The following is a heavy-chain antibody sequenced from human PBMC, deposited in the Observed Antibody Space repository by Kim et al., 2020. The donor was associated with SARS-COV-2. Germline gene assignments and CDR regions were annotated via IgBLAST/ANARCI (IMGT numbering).Heavy chain of an antibody. V-gene: IGHV3-23*01. D-gene: IGHD3-16*01. CDR3: AKDVRSWGRAPFDY. J-gene: IGHJ4*02. Sequence: ADSVKGRFTTSRDNSTNTLYLQMNRLRAADTAVYYCAKDVRSWGRAPFDYWGQGALVTVSS.